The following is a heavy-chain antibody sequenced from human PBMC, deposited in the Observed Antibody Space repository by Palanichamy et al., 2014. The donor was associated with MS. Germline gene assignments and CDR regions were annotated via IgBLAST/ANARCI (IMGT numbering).Heavy chain of an antibody. CDR1: GFTVSSNY. D-gene: IGHD1-20*01. CDR3: ARDPYNWNGPGDY. Sequence: EVQLVETGGGLIQPGGSLRLSCAASGFTVSSNYMSWVRQAPGKGLEWVSVIYSGGSTYYADSVKDRFTISRDNSKNTLYLQMNSLRAEDTAVYYCARDPYNWNGPGDYWGQGTLVTVSS. V-gene: IGHV3-53*02. CDR2: IYSGGST. J-gene: IGHJ4*02.